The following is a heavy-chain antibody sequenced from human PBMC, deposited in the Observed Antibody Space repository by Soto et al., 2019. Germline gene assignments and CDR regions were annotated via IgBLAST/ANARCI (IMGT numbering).Heavy chain of an antibody. V-gene: IGHV1-58*01. CDR2: IVVGSGNT. D-gene: IGHD3-22*01. CDR3: AASLVVVDAFDI. Sequence: ASVKVSCKASGFTFTSSAVQWVRQARGQRLEWIGWIVVGSGNTNYAQKFQERVTITRDMSTSTAYMELSSLRSEDTAVYYCAASLVVVDAFDIWGQGAMVTVSS. J-gene: IGHJ3*02. CDR1: GFTFTSSA.